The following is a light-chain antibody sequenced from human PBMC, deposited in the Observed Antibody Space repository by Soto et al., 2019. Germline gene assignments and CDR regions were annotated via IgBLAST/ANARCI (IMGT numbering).Light chain of an antibody. CDR2: GNN. J-gene: IGLJ1*01. CDR3: QSYDSRLTAYV. V-gene: IGLV1-40*01. Sequence: QSVLTQPPSVSGAPGQRITISCTGSSSSIGAGYDVHWYHQLPGAAPKLLVSGNNNRPSGVPDRFSASKSGTSASLAITVLQPEDEAQYYCQSYDSRLTAYVFGTGTKLTVL. CDR1: SSSIGAGYD.